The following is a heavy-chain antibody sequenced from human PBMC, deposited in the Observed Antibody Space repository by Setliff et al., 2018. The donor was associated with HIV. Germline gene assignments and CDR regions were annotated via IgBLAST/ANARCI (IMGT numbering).Heavy chain of an antibody. D-gene: IGHD3-10*01. CDR1: GYTSTSYG. J-gene: IGHJ3*02. CDR3: ARDQITMVRGTLGAFDI. V-gene: IGHV1-18*01. CDR2: ISAYNGNT. Sequence: VASVKVSCKASGYTSTSYGISWVRQAPGQGLEWMGWISAYNGNTDYAQKLQGRVTMTTDTSTSTAYMELRSLRSDDTAVYYCARDQITMVRGTLGAFDIWGQGTMVTVSS.